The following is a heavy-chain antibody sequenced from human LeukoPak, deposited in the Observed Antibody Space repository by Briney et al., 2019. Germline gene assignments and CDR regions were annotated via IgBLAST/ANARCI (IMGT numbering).Heavy chain of an antibody. CDR3: ARGVSSTPHWEFDY. Sequence: GASVKVSCKTSGYTFADYFIHWVRQAPGQGLEYMGRINANSGATEYQQKFQGRVSMTRDMSISTAYVEVNWLISDDTAIYYCARGVSSTPHWEFDYWGQGTTVTVSS. CDR1: GYTFADYF. D-gene: IGHD1-26*01. J-gene: IGHJ4*02. V-gene: IGHV1-2*06. CDR2: INANSGAT.